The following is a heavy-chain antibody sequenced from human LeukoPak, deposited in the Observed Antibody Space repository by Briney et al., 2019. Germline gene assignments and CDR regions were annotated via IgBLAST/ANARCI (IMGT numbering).Heavy chain of an antibody. CDR1: GDSISSSNCY. CDR2: IYFSGGT. CDR3: ARSTVTTWGKNYYYYMDV. J-gene: IGHJ6*03. V-gene: IGHV4-39*07. Sequence: PSETLSLTCTVSGDSISSSNCYWGWIRQPPGKGLEWIGSIYFSGGTYYNASLKSRVTISVDTSKNQFSLKLSSVTAADTAVYYCARSTVTTWGKNYYYYMDVWGKGTTVTVSS. D-gene: IGHD4-17*01.